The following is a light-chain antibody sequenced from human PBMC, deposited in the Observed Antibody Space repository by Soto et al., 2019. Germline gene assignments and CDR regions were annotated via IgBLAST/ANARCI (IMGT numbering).Light chain of an antibody. CDR2: GAS. CDR1: QSVSNNY. J-gene: IGKJ5*01. V-gene: IGKV3D-20*02. CDR3: QQRSNWLT. Sequence: EIVLTQSPGTLSLSPGERATLSCRASQSVSNNYLAWYQQKPGQAPRLLIYGASNRATGIPDRFSGSGSGTDFTLTISSLEPDDFAVYYCQQRSNWLTFGQGTRLEI.